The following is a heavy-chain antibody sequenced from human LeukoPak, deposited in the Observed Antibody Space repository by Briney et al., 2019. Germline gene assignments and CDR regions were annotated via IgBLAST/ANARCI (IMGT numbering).Heavy chain of an antibody. D-gene: IGHD6-19*01. Sequence: GGSLRLSCAASGFSLSTYGVSWVRQPPGKGLEWVSGITGTGGSTYYADSVKRRFTVSRDTSKNTLYLQMNSLRAEDTAIYYCAKDHGTAVAGFYYWGQGTLVTVSS. V-gene: IGHV3-23*01. J-gene: IGHJ4*02. CDR3: AKDHGTAVAGFYY. CDR2: ITGTGGST. CDR1: GFSLSTYG.